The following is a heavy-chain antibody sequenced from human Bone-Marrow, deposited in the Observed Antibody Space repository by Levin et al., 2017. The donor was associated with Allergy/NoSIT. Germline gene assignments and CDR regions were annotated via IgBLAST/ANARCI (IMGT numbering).Heavy chain of an antibody. CDR2: ISGSGGST. CDR3: AKDHLSSGTMYYFDY. CDR1: GFTFSSYA. D-gene: IGHD3-22*01. J-gene: IGHJ4*02. V-gene: IGHV3-23*01. Sequence: SCAASGFTFSSYAMSWVRQAPGKGLEWVSAISGSGGSTYYGDSVKGRFTISRDNSKNTLYLQMNSLRAEDTAVYYCAKDHLSSGTMYYFDYWGQGTLVTVSS.